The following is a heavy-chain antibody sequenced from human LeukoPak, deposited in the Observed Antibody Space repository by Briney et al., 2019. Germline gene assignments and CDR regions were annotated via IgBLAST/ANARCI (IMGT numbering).Heavy chain of an antibody. V-gene: IGHV1-8*01. Sequence: GASVKVSCKASGYTFSDYDTIWVRQATGQGLEWMGWMNPNSGNTGYAQKFQGRVTMTRNTSISTAYMELSSLRSEDTAVYYCARLGWYCTGPRCEMNTYYGMDVWGQGTTVTVSS. J-gene: IGHJ6*02. CDR2: MNPNSGNT. D-gene: IGHD2-8*02. CDR3: ARLGWYCTGPRCEMNTYYGMDV. CDR1: GYTFSDYD.